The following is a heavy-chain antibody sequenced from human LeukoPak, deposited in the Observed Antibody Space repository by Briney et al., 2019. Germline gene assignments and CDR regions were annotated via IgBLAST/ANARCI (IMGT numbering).Heavy chain of an antibody. J-gene: IGHJ4*02. CDR3: ARDRLNGYCTNGVCYGEDY. CDR1: GGTFSSYT. CDR2: IIPILGIA. D-gene: IGHD2-8*01. Sequence: SVKVSCKASGGTFSSYTISWVRQAPGQGLEWMGRIIPILGIANYAQKFQGRVTITADKSTSTAYMELSSLRSEDTAVYYCARDRLNGYCTNGVCYGEDYWGQGTLVTVSS. V-gene: IGHV1-69*04.